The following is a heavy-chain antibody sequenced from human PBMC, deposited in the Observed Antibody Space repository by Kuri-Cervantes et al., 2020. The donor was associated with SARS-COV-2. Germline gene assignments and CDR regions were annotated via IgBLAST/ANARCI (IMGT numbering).Heavy chain of an antibody. V-gene: IGHV3-7*01. D-gene: IGHD3-3*01. J-gene: IGHJ4*02. CDR2: IKQDGSEK. Sequence: GESLKISCAASGFTFSSYWMSWVRQAPGKGLEWVANIKQDGSEKYYVDSVKGRFTISGDNAKNSLYLQMNSLRAEDTAVYYCARADTGRDNFWSGYADYWGQGTLVTVSS. CDR3: ARADTGRDNFWSGYADY. CDR1: GFTFSSYW.